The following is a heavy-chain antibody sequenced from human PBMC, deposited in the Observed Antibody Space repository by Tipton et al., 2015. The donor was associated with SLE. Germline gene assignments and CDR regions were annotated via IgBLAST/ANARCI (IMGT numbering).Heavy chain of an antibody. CDR1: GYTFTTYG. CDR3: ARVRVDTAMGVFDF. D-gene: IGHD5-18*01. J-gene: IGHJ4*02. V-gene: IGHV1-18*01. Sequence: QLVQSGPEVKKPGASVRVSCKASGYTFTTYGISWVRQAPGQGLEWMGWISTYNGNTNCAQKLQGRVTMTSDTSTSTAYMELRSLRSDDTAIYYCARVRVDTAMGVFDFWGQGTLVTVSS. CDR2: ISTYNGNT.